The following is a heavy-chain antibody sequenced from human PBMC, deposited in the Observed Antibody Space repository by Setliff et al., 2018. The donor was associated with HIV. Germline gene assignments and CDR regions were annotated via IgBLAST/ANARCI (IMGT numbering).Heavy chain of an antibody. D-gene: IGHD2-2*01. CDR2: IEYGGST. J-gene: IGHJ3*01. Sequence: SETLSLTCAVYGGSFSGWYRTWIRLIPGKGLEWIGEIEYGGSTTYNPSLESRVTISVDTSKTQFSLKLSDVTVADTGIYYCARGPARRYRFSTVYGLWGPGTRVTVSS. CDR1: GGSFSGWY. V-gene: IGHV4-34*01. CDR3: ARGPARRYRFSTVYGL.